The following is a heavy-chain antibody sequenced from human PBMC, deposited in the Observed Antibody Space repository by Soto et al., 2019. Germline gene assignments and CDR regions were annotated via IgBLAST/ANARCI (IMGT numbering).Heavy chain of an antibody. CDR1: GGSISSSSYY. J-gene: IGHJ4*02. Sequence: SETLSLTCTVSGGSISSSSYYWGWIRQPPGKGLEWIGSIYYSGSTYYNPSLKSRVTISVDTSKNQFSLKLSSVTAADTAVYYCASQPWDYDILTQLFFDYWGQGTLVTVSS. CDR2: IYYSGST. V-gene: IGHV4-39*01. CDR3: ASQPWDYDILTQLFFDY. D-gene: IGHD3-9*01.